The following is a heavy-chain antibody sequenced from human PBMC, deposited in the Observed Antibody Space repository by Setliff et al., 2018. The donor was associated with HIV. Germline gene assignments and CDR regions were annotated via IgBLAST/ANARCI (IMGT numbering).Heavy chain of an antibody. CDR3: ARDGDYGEYGA. D-gene: IGHD4-17*01. CDR1: GYTFTGYY. CDR2: INPNSGGT. J-gene: IGHJ5*02. Sequence: ASVKVSCKASGYTFTGYYMHWVRQAPGQGLEWMGWINPNSGGTDYAQKFQGRVTMTKDTSISTAYMELSRLRSDETAVYYCARDGDYGEYGAWGQGTLVTVSS. V-gene: IGHV1-2*02.